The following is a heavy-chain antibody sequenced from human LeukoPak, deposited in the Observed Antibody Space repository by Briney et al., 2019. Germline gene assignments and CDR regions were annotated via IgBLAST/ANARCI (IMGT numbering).Heavy chain of an antibody. D-gene: IGHD1-26*01. CDR3: AREDLVYSGSYYADY. CDR2: IYYTGST. CDR1: GGSISSSNYY. V-gene: IGHV4-39*07. J-gene: IGHJ4*02. Sequence: SETLSLTCTVSGGSISSSNYYWGWIRQPPGKGLEWIGSIYYTGSTHNNPSLKSRVTISVDTSKNQFSLKLSSVTAADTAVYYCAREDLVYSGSYYADYWGQGTLVTVSS.